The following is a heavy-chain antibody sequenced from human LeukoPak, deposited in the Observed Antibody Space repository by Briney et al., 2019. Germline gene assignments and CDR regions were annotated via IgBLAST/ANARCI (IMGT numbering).Heavy chain of an antibody. J-gene: IGHJ4*02. Sequence: GGSLRLSCAASGFTFSSYSMNWVRQAPGKGLEWVSSISSSSSYIYYADSVKGRFTISRDNAKNSLYLQMNSLRAEDTAVYYCATVAPEDYYFDYWGQGTLVTVSS. CDR2: ISSSSSYI. V-gene: IGHV3-21*01. CDR3: ATVAPEDYYFDY. D-gene: IGHD3/OR15-3a*01. CDR1: GFTFSSYS.